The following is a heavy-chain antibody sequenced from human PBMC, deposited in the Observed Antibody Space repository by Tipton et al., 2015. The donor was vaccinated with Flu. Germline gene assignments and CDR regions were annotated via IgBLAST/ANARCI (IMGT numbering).Heavy chain of an antibody. CDR3: ARVSPRRVTAIVVVMLPEGYFDY. CDR2: INHSGST. V-gene: IGHV4-34*01. CDR1: GESFSGYY. J-gene: IGHJ4*01. D-gene: IGHD3-22*01. Sequence: TLSLTCSVYGESFSGYYWTWIRQPPGKGLEWIGEINHSGSTHYSSSLKSRVTTSVDSSKNQFSLHLSSVTAADTAVYYCARVSPRRVTAIVVVMLPEGYFDYWGHGTPVIVSS.